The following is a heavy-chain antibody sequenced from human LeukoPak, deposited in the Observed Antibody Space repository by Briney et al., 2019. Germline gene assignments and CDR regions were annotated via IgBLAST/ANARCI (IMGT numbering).Heavy chain of an antibody. Sequence: GRSLRLSCAASGFTFSSYGMHWVRQAPGKGLEWVSYISSSGSTIYYADSVKGRFTISRDNAKNSLYLQMNSLRAEDTAVYYCARDLLIAAAGTSWWGQGTLVTVSS. CDR1: GFTFSSYG. CDR3: ARDLLIAAAGTSW. V-gene: IGHV3-48*04. J-gene: IGHJ4*02. D-gene: IGHD6-13*01. CDR2: ISSSGSTI.